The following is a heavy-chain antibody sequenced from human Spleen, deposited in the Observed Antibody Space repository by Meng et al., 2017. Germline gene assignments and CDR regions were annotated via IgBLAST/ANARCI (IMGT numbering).Heavy chain of an antibody. Sequence: QRRQAGVRLVDTCEPLSLPRVVSGGCVSGYHWSWLRQPPGKGLEWIGEINHSGSANDNPSLESRATISVDTSHNNLSLKLSSVTAADSAVYYCARGQTTMAHDFDYWGQGTLVTVSS. J-gene: IGHJ4*02. CDR1: GGCVSGYH. CDR2: INHSGSA. CDR3: ARGQTTMAHDFDY. D-gene: IGHD4-11*01. V-gene: IGHV4-34*04.